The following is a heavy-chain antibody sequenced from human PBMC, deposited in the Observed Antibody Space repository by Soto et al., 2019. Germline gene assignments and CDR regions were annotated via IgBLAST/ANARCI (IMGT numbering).Heavy chain of an antibody. V-gene: IGHV4-30-4*01. CDR2: IYYSGST. CDR1: GGSISSGDYY. J-gene: IGHJ5*02. Sequence: PSETLSLTCTVSGGSISSGDYYWSWIRQPPGKGLEWIGYIYYSGSTYYNPSLKSRVTISVDTSKNQFSLKLSSVTAADTAVYYCARHYDILTGYYTTYNWFDPWGQGILVTVAS. CDR3: ARHYDILTGYYTTYNWFDP. D-gene: IGHD3-9*01.